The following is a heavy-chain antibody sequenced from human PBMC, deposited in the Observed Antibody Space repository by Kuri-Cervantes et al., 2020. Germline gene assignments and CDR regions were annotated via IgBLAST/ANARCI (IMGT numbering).Heavy chain of an antibody. CDR1: GDSVSSYY. CDR2: IYYSGRT. J-gene: IGHJ4*02. CDR3: ASSSGWLLLREGDPFDY. Sequence: GSLRLSCTVSGDSVSSYYWSWIRQPPGKGLEWIGYIYYSGRTYYSPSLKSRVTISVDTSKNQFSLKLSSVTAADTAVYYCASSSGWLLLREGDPFDYWGQGTLVTVSS. D-gene: IGHD3-22*01. V-gene: IGHV4-59*02.